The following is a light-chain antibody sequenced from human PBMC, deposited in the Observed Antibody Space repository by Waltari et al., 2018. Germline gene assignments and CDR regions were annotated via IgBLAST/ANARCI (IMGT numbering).Light chain of an antibody. CDR1: PSVGTY. J-gene: IGKJ4*01. CDR2: DAS. Sequence: EIVLTQSPDILSFSPGERATLSCRASPSVGTYLAWYQQRPGQSPRLLIYDASYRATGIPARLSGSGSETDFTLTISSLQPEDFAVYYCQQRRNWPLTFGGGTRVQI. CDR3: QQRRNWPLT. V-gene: IGKV3-11*01.